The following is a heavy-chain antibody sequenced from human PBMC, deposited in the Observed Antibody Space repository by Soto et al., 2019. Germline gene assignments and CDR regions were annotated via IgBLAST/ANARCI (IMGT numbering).Heavy chain of an antibody. D-gene: IGHD6-13*01. Sequence: GASVKVSCKASGYTFTSYAMHWVRQAPGQRLEWMGWISAGNGNTKYSQKFQGRVTITRDTSASTAYMELSSLRSEDTAVYYCALRIAAPNAFDICGQGTMLTVSS. J-gene: IGHJ3*02. CDR3: ALRIAAPNAFDI. CDR2: ISAGNGNT. V-gene: IGHV1-3*01. CDR1: GYTFTSYA.